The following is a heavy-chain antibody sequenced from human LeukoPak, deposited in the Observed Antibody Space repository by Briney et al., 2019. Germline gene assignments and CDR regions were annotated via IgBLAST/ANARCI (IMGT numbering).Heavy chain of an antibody. CDR2: ISAYNGNT. Sequence: ASVKVSCKASGYTFTSYGIIWVRQAPGQGLEWMGWISAYNGNTNYAQKLQGRVTMTTDTSTSTAYMELRSLRSDDTAVYYCARDRAMVRGVIIGFYYYYGMDVWGQGTTVTVSS. V-gene: IGHV1-18*01. D-gene: IGHD3-10*01. CDR1: GYTFTSYG. J-gene: IGHJ6*02. CDR3: ARDRAMVRGVIIGFYYYYGMDV.